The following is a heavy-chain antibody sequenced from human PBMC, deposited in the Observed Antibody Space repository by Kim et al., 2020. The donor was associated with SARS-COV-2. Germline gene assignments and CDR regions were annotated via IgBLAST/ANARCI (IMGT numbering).Heavy chain of an antibody. V-gene: IGHV3-7*01. Sequence: YYVDSVKGRFTISRDNAKNSLYRQMNSLRTEDTAVYYCARGGIVGASDYWGQGTLVTVSS. CDR3: ARGGIVGASDY. J-gene: IGHJ4*02. D-gene: IGHD1-26*01.